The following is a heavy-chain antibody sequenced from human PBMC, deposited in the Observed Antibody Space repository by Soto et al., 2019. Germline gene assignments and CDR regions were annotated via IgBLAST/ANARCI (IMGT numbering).Heavy chain of an antibody. CDR2: IIPIFGTA. CDR1: GYTFTGHN. Sequence: SVKVSCKASGYTFTGHNINWVRQAPGQGLEWMGGIIPIFGTANYAQKFQGRVTITADESTSTAYMELSSLLSEDTAVYYCERDRMRYCSGGSCWAPIYGMDVWGQGTTVTVSS. CDR3: ERDRMRYCSGGSCWAPIYGMDV. J-gene: IGHJ6*02. D-gene: IGHD2-15*01. V-gene: IGHV1-69*13.